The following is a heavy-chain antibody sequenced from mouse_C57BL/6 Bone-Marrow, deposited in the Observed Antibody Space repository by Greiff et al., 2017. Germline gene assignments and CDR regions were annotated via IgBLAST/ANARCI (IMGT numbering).Heavy chain of an antibody. D-gene: IGHD1-1*01. J-gene: IGHJ4*01. V-gene: IGHV1-81*01. CDR1: GYTFTSYG. CDR3: ALITTVGDPYAMDY. CDR2: IYPRNGNT. Sequence: VQVVESGAELARPGASVKLSCKASGYTFTSYGISWVKQRTGQGLEWIGEIYPRNGNTYYNEKFKGKATLTAYKSSSTAYMELRSLTSEDSAVYFCALITTVGDPYAMDYWGQGTSFPVSS.